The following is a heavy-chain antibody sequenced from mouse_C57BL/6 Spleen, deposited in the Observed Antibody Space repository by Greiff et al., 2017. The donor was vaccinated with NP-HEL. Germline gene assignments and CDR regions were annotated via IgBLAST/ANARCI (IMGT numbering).Heavy chain of an antibody. CDR2: INPSSGYT. D-gene: IGHD1-3*01. CDR1: GYTFTSYW. CDR3: ARGGSSYAMDY. V-gene: IGHV1-7*01. Sequence: QVQLQQSGAELAKPGASVKLSCTASGYTFTSYWMHWVTQRPGQGLEWIGYINPSSGYTKYNQKFKDKATLTADKSSSTVYMQLSSLTYEDSAVYYCARGGSSYAMDYWGQGTSVTVSS. J-gene: IGHJ4*01.